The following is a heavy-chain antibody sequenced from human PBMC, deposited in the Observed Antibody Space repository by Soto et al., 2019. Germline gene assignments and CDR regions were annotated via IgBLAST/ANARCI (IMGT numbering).Heavy chain of an antibody. CDR1: GFTFSDHY. Sequence: PGGSLRLSCAAFGFTFSDHYMDWVRQAPGKGLEWVAVIASDGKDKRYADSVKGRFTISRDNSKNTVYLQMNSLRGEDTAVYYCAKDGAIAAADYFFDYWGQGSLVTVSS. V-gene: IGHV3-30*18. CDR3: AKDGAIAAADYFFDY. J-gene: IGHJ4*02. CDR2: IASDGKDK. D-gene: IGHD6-13*01.